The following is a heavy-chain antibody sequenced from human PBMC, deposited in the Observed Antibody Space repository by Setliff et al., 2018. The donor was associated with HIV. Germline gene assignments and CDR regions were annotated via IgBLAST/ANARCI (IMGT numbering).Heavy chain of an antibody. Sequence: SETLSLTCAVSGGSIRTGDWWSWVRQSPGKGLEWIGEISHSGSTNYNPSLKSRLTISVDTSKNQFFLKLSSVTAADTAVYYCARVALAGIAARPFYFDYWGQGSLVTVSS. CDR1: GGSIRTGDW. D-gene: IGHD6-6*01. V-gene: IGHV4-4*02. CDR2: ISHSGST. CDR3: ARVALAGIAARPFYFDY. J-gene: IGHJ4*02.